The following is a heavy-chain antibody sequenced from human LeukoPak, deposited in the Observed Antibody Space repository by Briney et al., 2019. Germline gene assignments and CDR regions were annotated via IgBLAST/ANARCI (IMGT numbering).Heavy chain of an antibody. CDR3: ARDDGSGDYDSSGYSDY. J-gene: IGHJ4*02. V-gene: IGHV3-21*01. CDR2: ISSSSSYI. D-gene: IGHD3-22*01. Sequence: PGGSLRLSCAASGFTLSSYSMNWVRQAPGKGLEWVSSISSSSSYIYYADSVKGRFTISRDNAKNSLYLQMNSLRAEDTAVYYCARDDGSGDYDSSGYSDYWGQGTLVTVSS. CDR1: GFTLSSYS.